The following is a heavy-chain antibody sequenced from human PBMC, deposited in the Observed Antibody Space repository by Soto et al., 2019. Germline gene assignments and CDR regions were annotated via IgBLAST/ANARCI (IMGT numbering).Heavy chain of an antibody. CDR3: ARHLVARATVTSYYYYAVDV. D-gene: IGHD4-17*01. Sequence: GESLKISCKGSGDRFTSYWIGWVRQTPGKGLEWMGIIYPGDSDTTYSPSFQGQVTISADKSISTAYLQWSSLKASDTAIYYCARHLVARATVTSYYYYAVDVWGQGTTVTVSS. CDR2: IYPGDSDT. J-gene: IGHJ6*02. CDR1: GDRFTSYW. V-gene: IGHV5-51*01.